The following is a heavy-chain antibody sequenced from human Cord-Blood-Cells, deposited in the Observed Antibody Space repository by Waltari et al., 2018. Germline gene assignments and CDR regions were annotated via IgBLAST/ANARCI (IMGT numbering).Heavy chain of an antibody. V-gene: IGHV3-15*01. Sequence: EVQLVESGGGLVKPGGSLRLSCAASGFTFSNAWMSWVRQAPGKGLEWVGRIKSKTDGGTTDYAAPVKGRFTISRDDSKNTLYLQMNSLKTEDTAVYYCTTNIVATIARGYFDYWGQGTLVTVSS. CDR2: IKSKTDGGTT. CDR3: TTNIVATIARGYFDY. J-gene: IGHJ4*02. CDR1: GFTFSNAW. D-gene: IGHD5-12*01.